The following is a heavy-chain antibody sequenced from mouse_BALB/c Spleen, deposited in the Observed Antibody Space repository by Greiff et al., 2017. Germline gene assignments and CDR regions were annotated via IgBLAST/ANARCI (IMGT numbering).Heavy chain of an antibody. V-gene: IGHV1-69*02. J-gene: IGHJ4*01. CDR2: IDPSDSYT. Sequence: QVQLQQPGAELVKPGASVKLSCKASGYTFTSYWMHWVKQRPGQGLEWIGEIDPSDSYTNYNQKFKGKATLTVDKSSSTAYMQLSSLTSEDSAVYYCARRGLRRDAMDYWGQGTSVTVSS. D-gene: IGHD2-2*01. CDR1: GYTFTSYW. CDR3: ARRGLRRDAMDY.